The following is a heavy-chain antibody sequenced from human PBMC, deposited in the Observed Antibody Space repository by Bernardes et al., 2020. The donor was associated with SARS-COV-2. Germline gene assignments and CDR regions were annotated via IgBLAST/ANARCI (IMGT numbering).Heavy chain of an antibody. J-gene: IGHJ4*02. CDR2: INQDASEK. D-gene: IGHD2-8*01. CDR3: ARDFDGY. V-gene: IGHV3-7*01. Sequence: SLRLSCAVSGLTYNSHWMSLVRQAPGKGLEWVATINQDASEKNYVDSVKGRFTISRDNAKNSLSLQMNSLRAEDTAVYYCARDFDGYWGQGTLVTVSS. CDR1: GLTYNSHW.